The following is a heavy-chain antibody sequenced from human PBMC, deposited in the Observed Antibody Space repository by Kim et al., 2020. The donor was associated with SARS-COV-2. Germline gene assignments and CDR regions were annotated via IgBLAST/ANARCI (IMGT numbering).Heavy chain of an antibody. V-gene: IGHV4-4*02. Sequence: SETLSLTCAVSGGSISSSNWWSWVRQPPGKGLEWIGEIYHSGSTNYNPSLKSRVTISVDKSKNQFSLKLSSVTAADTAVYYCARDEGQKYCGGDCYFDAFDIWGQGTMVTVSS. D-gene: IGHD2-21*01. J-gene: IGHJ3*02. CDR3: ARDEGQKYCGGDCYFDAFDI. CDR1: GGSISSSNW. CDR2: IYHSGST.